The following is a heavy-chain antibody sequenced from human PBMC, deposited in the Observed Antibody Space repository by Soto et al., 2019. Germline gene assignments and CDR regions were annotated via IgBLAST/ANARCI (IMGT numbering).Heavy chain of an antibody. CDR3: VRTAREGAVAPHWFDR. Sequence: SETLSLTCTVSGASIRSTDYYWSWIRQAPGKGLEWIGYVYYTGSTYYNPSLMSRLTISVDTSKNQFSLKLTSVTAAETAVYYCVRTAREGAVAPHWFDRWGQGTQVTVPQ. CDR1: GASIRSTDYY. J-gene: IGHJ5*02. CDR2: VYYTGST. D-gene: IGHD2-21*02. V-gene: IGHV4-30-4*01.